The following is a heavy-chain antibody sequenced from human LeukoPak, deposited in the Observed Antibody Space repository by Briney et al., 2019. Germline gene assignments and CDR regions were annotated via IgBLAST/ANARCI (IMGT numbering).Heavy chain of an antibody. CDR2: IIPIFGTA. CDR1: GYTFTGYY. J-gene: IGHJ4*02. Sequence: GASVKVSCKASGYTFTGYYIHWVRQAPGQGLEWMGGIIPIFGTANYAQKFQGRVTITADKSTSTAYMELSSLRSEDTAVYYCARGRNLAMVRGPPDYWGQGTLVTVSS. V-gene: IGHV1-69*06. CDR3: ARGRNLAMVRGPPDY. D-gene: IGHD3-10*01.